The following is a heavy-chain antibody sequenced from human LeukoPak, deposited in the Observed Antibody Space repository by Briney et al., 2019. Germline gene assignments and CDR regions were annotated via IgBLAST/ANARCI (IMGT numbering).Heavy chain of an antibody. V-gene: IGHV3-11*06. CDR1: GFTFSQYA. D-gene: IGHD2-2*01. CDR3: ASSREGYCSSTSCYPLYFDY. J-gene: IGHJ4*02. Sequence: GGSLRLSCAASGFTFSQYAMSWIRQAPGKGLEWVSYISSSSSYTNYADSVKGRFTISRDNAKNSLYLQMNSLRAEDTAVYYCASSREGYCSSTSCYPLYFDYWGQGTLVTVSS. CDR2: ISSSSSYT.